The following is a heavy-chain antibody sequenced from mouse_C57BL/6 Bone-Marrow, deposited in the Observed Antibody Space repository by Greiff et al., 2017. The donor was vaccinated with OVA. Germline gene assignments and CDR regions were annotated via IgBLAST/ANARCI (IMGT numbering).Heavy chain of an antibody. CDR3: ARWPIYYDYDVGYAMDY. CDR1: GYTFTSYW. J-gene: IGHJ4*01. Sequence: QVQLQQPGAELVKPGASVKMSCKASGYTFTSYWITWVKQRPGQGLEWIGDIYPGSGSTNYNEKFKSKATLTVDTSSSTAYMQLSSLTSEDSAVYYCARWPIYYDYDVGYAMDYWGQGTSVTVSS. V-gene: IGHV1-55*01. D-gene: IGHD2-4*01. CDR2: IYPGSGST.